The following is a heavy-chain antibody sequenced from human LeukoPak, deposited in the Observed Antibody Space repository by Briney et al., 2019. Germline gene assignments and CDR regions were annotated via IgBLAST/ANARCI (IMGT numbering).Heavy chain of an antibody. CDR3: AKAAGRGYNYGDYFDY. J-gene: IGHJ4*02. D-gene: IGHD5-18*01. Sequence: GGSLRLSCAASGFTFSNSAMSWVRQAPGKGLEWVSAISGSGGGTYYADSVKGRFTISRDNSKNTLYVQMNSLRAADTAVYYCAKAAGRGYNYGDYFDYWGQGTLVTVSS. V-gene: IGHV3-23*01. CDR1: GFTFSNSA. CDR2: ISGSGGGT.